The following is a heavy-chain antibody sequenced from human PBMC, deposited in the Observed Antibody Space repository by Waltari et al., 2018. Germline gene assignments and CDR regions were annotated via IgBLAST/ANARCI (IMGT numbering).Heavy chain of an antibody. CDR1: GFIFSNYW. V-gene: IGHV3-7*04. CDR3: AKDNVRRWDY. D-gene: IGHD2-15*01. Sequence: EVQLVESGGGLVQPGGALRISCAASGFIFSNYWMSWVRQAPGKGLDWGADIKEDVSAKYYVDSVKGRFTISRDNAKNSLYLQMNSLRAEDTAVYYCAKDNVRRWDYWGQGTLVTVSS. J-gene: IGHJ4*02. CDR2: IKEDVSAK.